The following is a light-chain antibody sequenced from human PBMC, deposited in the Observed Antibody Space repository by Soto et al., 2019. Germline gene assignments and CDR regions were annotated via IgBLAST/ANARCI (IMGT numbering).Light chain of an antibody. Sequence: SYELIQPPSVSVSPGQTASITCSGDKLGDKYASWYQQKPGQSPVVVMYQDNKRPSGIPERFSGSNSGDTATLTISGTQAMDEADYYCQAWDSSTPYVFGTGTKLTVL. J-gene: IGLJ1*01. V-gene: IGLV3-1*01. CDR2: QDN. CDR1: KLGDKY. CDR3: QAWDSSTPYV.